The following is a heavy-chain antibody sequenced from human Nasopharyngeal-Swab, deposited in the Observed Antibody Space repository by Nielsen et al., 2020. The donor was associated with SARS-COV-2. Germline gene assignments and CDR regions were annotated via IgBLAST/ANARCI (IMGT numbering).Heavy chain of an antibody. J-gene: IGHJ3*02. Sequence: KVSCKGSGYSFTSYWIGWVRQMPGKGLEWMGIIYPGDPDTRYSPSFQGQVTISADKSISTAYLQWSSLKASDTAMYYCAGFTVVTPDDAFDIWGQGTMVTVSS. CDR2: IYPGDPDT. D-gene: IGHD4-23*01. CDR1: GYSFTSYW. CDR3: AGFTVVTPDDAFDI. V-gene: IGHV5-51*01.